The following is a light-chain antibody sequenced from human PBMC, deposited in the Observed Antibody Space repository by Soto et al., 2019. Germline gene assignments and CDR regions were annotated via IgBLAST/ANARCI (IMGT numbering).Light chain of an antibody. V-gene: IGKV1-5*01. CDR2: DAS. Sequence: DIQMTQSPSTLSVSVGDRVTITCRASQSISSWLAWYQQKPGKAPKLLIYDASSLESGVPSRFSGSGSGTEFTLTISSLQPDDFATYYCQQYNSYSLTFGQGTKLEIK. J-gene: IGKJ2*01. CDR3: QQYNSYSLT. CDR1: QSISSW.